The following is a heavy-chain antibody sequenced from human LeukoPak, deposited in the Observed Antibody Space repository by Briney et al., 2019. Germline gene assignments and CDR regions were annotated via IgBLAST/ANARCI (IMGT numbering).Heavy chain of an antibody. CDR2: ISYDGSNK. Sequence: PGRSLRLSCAASGFTFSSYGMHWVRQAPGKGLEWVAVISYDGSNKYYADSVKGRFTISRDNAKNTLYVQVNSLRAEDTAVYYCAKDIGHRIAVAGTGYYYYGMDVWGQGTTVTVSS. CDR3: AKDIGHRIAVAGTGYYYYGMDV. J-gene: IGHJ6*02. V-gene: IGHV3-30*18. CDR1: GFTFSSYG. D-gene: IGHD6-19*01.